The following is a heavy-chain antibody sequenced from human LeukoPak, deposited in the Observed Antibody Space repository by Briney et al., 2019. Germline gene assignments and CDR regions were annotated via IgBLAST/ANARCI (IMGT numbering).Heavy chain of an antibody. J-gene: IGHJ4*02. D-gene: IGHD3-22*01. CDR3: ARTYYYDSSGYNPNDY. CDR1: GYTFTDYY. Sequence: GASVKVSCKASGYTFTDYYIHWVRQAPGQGLEWMGWINPNSGGTNYAQKFQGRVTMTTDTSTSTAYMELRSLRSDDTAVYYCARTYYYDSSGYNPNDYWGQGTLVTVSS. V-gene: IGHV1-2*02. CDR2: INPNSGGT.